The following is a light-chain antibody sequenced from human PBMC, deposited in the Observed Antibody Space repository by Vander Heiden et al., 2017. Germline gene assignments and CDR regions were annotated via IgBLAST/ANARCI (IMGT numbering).Light chain of an antibody. V-gene: IGLV2-11*01. CDR2: DVS. J-gene: IGLJ1*01. Sequence: QSALTPPRSVSGSPGQSVTISCTGTSSDVGGYNYVSWYQQHPGKAPKLMIYDVSKRPSGVPDRFSGSKSGNTASLTISGRQAEDEAEYYCCSYAGSYVFGTGTKVTVL. CDR1: SSDVGGYNY. CDR3: CSYAGSYV.